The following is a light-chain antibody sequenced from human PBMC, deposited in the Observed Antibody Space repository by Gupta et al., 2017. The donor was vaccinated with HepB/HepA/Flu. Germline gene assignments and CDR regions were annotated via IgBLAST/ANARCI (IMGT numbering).Light chain of an antibody. CDR3: QAWDNTLLI. V-gene: IGLV3-1*01. CDR1: RLGDKY. Sequence: SYDLSQPPSVSVSPGQTASITCPGNRLGDKYASWYQQKPGQSPIVVIYEDTKRPSGIPERFSAYNSGTTATLTISGTQAVDEAYYYCQAWDNTLLIFGGGTKLTVL. CDR2: EDT. J-gene: IGLJ2*01.